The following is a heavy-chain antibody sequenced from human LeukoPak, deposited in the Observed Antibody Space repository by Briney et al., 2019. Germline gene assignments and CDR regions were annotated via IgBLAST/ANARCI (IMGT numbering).Heavy chain of an antibody. CDR1: GGSISSHSYY. J-gene: IGHJ3*02. Sequence: SETLSLTCTVSGGSISSHSYYWGWIRQPPGRGLEWIGSIYYSGSTYYNPSLKSRVTISVDTSKNQFSLKLNSVTAADTAVYYCARRDALEWSSDAFDIWGQGTMVTVSS. V-gene: IGHV4-39*01. CDR2: IYYSGST. D-gene: IGHD3-3*01. CDR3: ARRDALEWSSDAFDI.